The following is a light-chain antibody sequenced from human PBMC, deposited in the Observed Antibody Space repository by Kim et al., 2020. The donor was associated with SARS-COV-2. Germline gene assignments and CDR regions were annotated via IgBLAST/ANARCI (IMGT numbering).Light chain of an antibody. J-gene: IGKJ2*01. CDR2: KSS. CDR1: LSIGDW. Sequence: ASVGDRVPIPCRASLSIGDWLAWYQHKPGKAPKLLIYKSSTLQSGVPSRFSGSGSGTEFTLTISSLQPDDFATYYCQQYDRYSYTFGQGTKLEI. CDR3: QQYDRYSYT. V-gene: IGKV1-5*03.